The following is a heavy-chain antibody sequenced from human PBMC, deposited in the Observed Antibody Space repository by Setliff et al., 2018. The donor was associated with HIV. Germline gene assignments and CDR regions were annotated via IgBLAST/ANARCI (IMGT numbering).Heavy chain of an antibody. CDR3: AREVGTRYMDV. J-gene: IGHJ6*03. CDR2: IYTTGST. CDR1: GGSISSSSYY. D-gene: IGHD2-15*01. Sequence: SETLSLTCTVSGGSISSSSYYWCWIRQPPGKGLEWIGYIYTTGSTNYNPSLKSRVTISVDTSKNQLSLRLSSVTATDTAVYYCAREVGTRYMDVWGKGTTVTVSS. V-gene: IGHV4-61*05.